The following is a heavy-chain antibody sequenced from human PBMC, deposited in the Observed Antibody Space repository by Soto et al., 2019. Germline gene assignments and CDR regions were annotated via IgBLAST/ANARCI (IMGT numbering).Heavy chain of an antibody. CDR2: IFSNDEK. D-gene: IGHD2-15*01. CDR1: GVSLSNARVG. Sequence: QVTLKESGPVLVKPTETLTLTCTVSGVSLSNARVGVSWIRQPPGKALEWLAHIFSNDEKSYSTSLKSRLTISKDTSKSQVVLTMTNIDPVDTATYYCARLWGYCSGGTCYGWDYYYGMDVWGQGTTVTVSS. CDR3: ARLWGYCSGGTCYGWDYYYGMDV. V-gene: IGHV2-26*01. J-gene: IGHJ6*02.